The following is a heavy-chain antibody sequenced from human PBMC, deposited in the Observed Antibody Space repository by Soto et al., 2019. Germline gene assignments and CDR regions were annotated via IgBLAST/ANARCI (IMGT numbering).Heavy chain of an antibody. D-gene: IGHD3-10*01. CDR2: ISYDGSNK. V-gene: IGHV3-30*18. CDR1: GFTFSSYG. Sequence: VGSLRLSCAASGFTFSSYGMHWVRQAPGKGLEWVAVISYDGSNKYYADSVKGRFTISRDNSKNTLYLQMNSLRAEDTAVYYCAKDRRLWFGSPGVDYWGQGTLVTVSS. CDR3: AKDRRLWFGSPGVDY. J-gene: IGHJ4*02.